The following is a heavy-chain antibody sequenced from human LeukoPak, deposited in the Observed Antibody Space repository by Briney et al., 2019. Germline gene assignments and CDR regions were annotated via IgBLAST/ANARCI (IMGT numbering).Heavy chain of an antibody. J-gene: IGHJ3*02. CDR3: ARGGVVPAALNSDAFDI. CDR1: GYTFTGYY. V-gene: IGHV1-2*02. D-gene: IGHD2-2*01. CDR2: INPNSGGT. Sequence: ASVKVSCKASGYTFTGYYMHWVRQAPGQGLEWMGWINPNSGGTNYAQKFQGRVTMTRDTSISTAYMELSRLRSDDTAVYYCARGGVVPAALNSDAFDIWGQGTMVTVSS.